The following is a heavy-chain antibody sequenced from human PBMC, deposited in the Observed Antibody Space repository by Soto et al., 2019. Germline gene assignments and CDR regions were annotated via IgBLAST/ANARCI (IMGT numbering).Heavy chain of an antibody. Sequence: EVQLVESGGGLIQRGGSLRLSCAASGFTLSTYSLNWVRQAPRKGLEWLSYISGSSNTIYYADSVKGRFTISRDNAKNALDLQMNSLRGEDTAVYFCARGFDLPYGMGVWGQGTTVTVSS. D-gene: IGHD3-10*01. CDR3: ARGFDLPYGMGV. V-gene: IGHV3-48*04. J-gene: IGHJ6*02. CDR1: GFTLSTYS. CDR2: ISGSSNTI.